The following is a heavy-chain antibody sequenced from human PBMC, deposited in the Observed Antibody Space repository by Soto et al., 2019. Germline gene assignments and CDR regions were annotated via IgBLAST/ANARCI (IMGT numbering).Heavy chain of an antibody. CDR3: ARGVYDFWSGHPKGLDY. J-gene: IGHJ4*02. CDR2: IRRKANSYAT. D-gene: IGHD3-3*01. CDR1: GFTFSGSA. V-gene: IGHV3-73*02. Sequence: EVQLVESGGGLVQPGGSLKLSCAASGFTFSGSAMDWVRQASGKGLEWVGRIRRKANSYATAYAVSVKGRFTISRDDSRNTAYLQMNSLKTEDTAVYYCARGVYDFWSGHPKGLDYWGQGTVVTVAS.